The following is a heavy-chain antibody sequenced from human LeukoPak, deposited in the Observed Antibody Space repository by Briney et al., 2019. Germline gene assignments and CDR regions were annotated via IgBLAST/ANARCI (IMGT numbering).Heavy chain of an antibody. CDR1: GGTFSSYA. J-gene: IGHJ4*02. D-gene: IGHD3-22*01. V-gene: IGHV1-69*11. CDR3: ARDVYLYYDSSGYLN. Sequence: SVKVSCKASGGTFSSYAISWVRQAPGQGLEWMGRIIPILGTANYAQKFQGRVTITTDESTSTAYMELSSLRSEDTAVYYCARDVYLYYDSSGYLNWGQGTLVTVSS. CDR2: IIPILGTA.